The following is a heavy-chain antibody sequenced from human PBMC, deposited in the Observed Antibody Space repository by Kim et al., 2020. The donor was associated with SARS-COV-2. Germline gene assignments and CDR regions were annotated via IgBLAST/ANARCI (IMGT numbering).Heavy chain of an antibody. J-gene: IGHJ5*02. Sequence: SETLSLTCAVYGGSFSGYYWSWIRQPPGKGLEWIGEINHSGSTNYNPSLKSRVTISVETSKNQFSLKLRSVTAADTAVYYCARGPLCSGGSCGWFDPWGQGTLVTVSS. D-gene: IGHD2-15*01. CDR2: INHSGST. CDR3: ARGPLCSGGSCGWFDP. V-gene: IGHV4-34*01. CDR1: GGSFSGYY.